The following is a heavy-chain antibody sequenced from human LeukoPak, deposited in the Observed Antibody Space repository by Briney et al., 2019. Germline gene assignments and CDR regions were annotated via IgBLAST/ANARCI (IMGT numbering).Heavy chain of an antibody. CDR2: INWNGGST. CDR3: ARLRHYYYYYYMDV. CDR1: GFTFSSYS. Sequence: RSGGSLRLSCAASGFTFSSYSMNWVRQAPGKGLEWVSGINWNGGSTGYADSVKGRFTISRDNAKNSLYLQMNSLRAEDTALYYCARLRHYYYYYYMDVWGKGTTVTVSS. V-gene: IGHV3-20*04. J-gene: IGHJ6*03.